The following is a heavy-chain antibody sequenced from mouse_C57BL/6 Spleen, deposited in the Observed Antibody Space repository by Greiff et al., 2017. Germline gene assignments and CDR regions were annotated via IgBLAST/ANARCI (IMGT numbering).Heavy chain of an antibody. CDR3: ARSKGYPFAY. CDR2: INPNNGGT. V-gene: IGHV1-18*01. Sequence: EVQLQQSGPELVKPGASVKIPCKASGYTFTDYNMDWVKQSHGKSLEWIGDINPNNGGTIYNQKFKGKATLTVDKSSSTAYMELRSLTSEDTAVYYCARSKGYPFAYWGQGTLVTVSA. CDR1: GYTFTDYN. J-gene: IGHJ3*01. D-gene: IGHD3-2*02.